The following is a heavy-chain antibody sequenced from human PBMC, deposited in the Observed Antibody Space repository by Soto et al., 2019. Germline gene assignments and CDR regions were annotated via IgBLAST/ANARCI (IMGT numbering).Heavy chain of an antibody. J-gene: IGHJ6*02. Sequence: QVQLLQSGAEVKKPGSSVRVSCEASGGTFRTYAISWVRQAPGQGLEWMGEIIPIFGTVNYAQKFEGRVTIPADESTTPVYMDLGSMRSEDTAVYYCAKGAVAATPTSYYYYGMDVWGQGTTVTVSS. D-gene: IGHD6-19*01. CDR1: GGTFRTYA. V-gene: IGHV1-69*12. CDR3: AKGAVAATPTSYYYYGMDV. CDR2: IIPIFGTV.